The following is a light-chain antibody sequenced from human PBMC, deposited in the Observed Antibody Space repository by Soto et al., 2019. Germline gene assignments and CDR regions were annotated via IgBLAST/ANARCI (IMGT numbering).Light chain of an antibody. V-gene: IGKV3-20*01. J-gene: IGKJ1*01. CDR2: TTS. CDR1: QTVPGNS. Sequence: EIVLTQSPGTLSLSPGERATLSCRASQTVPGNSLAWYQQRPGQSPRLLIYTTSNRVTGIPDRFSGRGSGTDFTLNITRLEPEDFAVYYCQQDGGSPGTFGQRTKVQIK. CDR3: QQDGGSPGT.